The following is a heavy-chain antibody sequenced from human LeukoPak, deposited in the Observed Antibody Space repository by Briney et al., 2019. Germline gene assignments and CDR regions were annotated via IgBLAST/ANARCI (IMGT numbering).Heavy chain of an antibody. V-gene: IGHV3-30*04. D-gene: IGHD2-2*01. Sequence: GGSLRFSCAASGFTFSSYAMHWVRQAPGKGLEWVAVISYDGSNKYYADSVKGRFTISRDNSKNTLYLQMNSLRAEDTAVYYCARDRGWTVPAAYLDYWGQGTLVTVSS. CDR2: ISYDGSNK. CDR3: ARDRGWTVPAAYLDY. CDR1: GFTFSSYA. J-gene: IGHJ4*02.